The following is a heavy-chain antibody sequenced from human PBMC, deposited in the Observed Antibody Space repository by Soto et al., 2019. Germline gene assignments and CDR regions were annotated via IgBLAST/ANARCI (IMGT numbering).Heavy chain of an antibody. CDR1: GGSISSGGYY. CDR2: IYYSGST. J-gene: IGHJ4*02. CDR3: ARDSAAYCSGGSCYPY. D-gene: IGHD2-15*01. Sequence: QVQLQESGPGLVKPSQTLSLTCTVSGGSISSGGYYWSWIRQHPGKGLEWIGYIYYSGSTYYNPSLKSRVTISVDTSKNQFSLKLSSVTAADTAVYYCARDSAAYCSGGSCYPYWGQGTLVTVSS. V-gene: IGHV4-31*03.